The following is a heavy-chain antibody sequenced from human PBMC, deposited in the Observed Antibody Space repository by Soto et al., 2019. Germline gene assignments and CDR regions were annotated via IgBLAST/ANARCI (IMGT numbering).Heavy chain of an antibody. J-gene: IGHJ3*01. V-gene: IGHV3-9*01. Sequence: GGSLRLSCAASGFTFDDYAMHWVRQVPGKGLEWVSGINWNSGSIGYGDSVKGRFAISRDNAKNSLHLQIDNLRAEDTAVYYCARSLPGTYGAFDLWGQGTVVTVSS. CDR2: INWNSGSI. D-gene: IGHD1-7*01. CDR1: GFTFDDYA. CDR3: ARSLPGTYGAFDL.